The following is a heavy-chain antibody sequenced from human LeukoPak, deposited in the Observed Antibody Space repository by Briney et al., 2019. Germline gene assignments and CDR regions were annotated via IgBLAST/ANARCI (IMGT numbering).Heavy chain of an antibody. Sequence: MASETLSLTCAVYGGSFSGYYWSWIRQPPGKGLEWIGEINHSGSTNYNPSLKSRVTISVDTSKNQFSLKLSSVTTADTAVYYCARVGIAVAGTGYYYYYYYMDVWGKGTTVTVSS. CDR3: ARVGIAVAGTGYYYYYYYMDV. J-gene: IGHJ6*03. CDR2: INHSGST. CDR1: GGSFSGYY. V-gene: IGHV4-34*01. D-gene: IGHD6-19*01.